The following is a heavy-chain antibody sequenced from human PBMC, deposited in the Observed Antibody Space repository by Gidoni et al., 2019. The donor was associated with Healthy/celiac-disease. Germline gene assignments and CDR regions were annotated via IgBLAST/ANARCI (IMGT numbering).Heavy chain of an antibody. CDR2: ISGSGGST. V-gene: IGHV3-23*01. J-gene: IGHJ4*02. CDR3: AKDRDIVVVVAANG. Sequence: EVQLFESGGGLVQPGGSLRLSCAASGFPFSSYAMSWVRQAPGKGLEWVAAISGSGGSTYYADSVKGRFTISRDNSKNTLYLQMNSLRAEDTAVYYCAKDRDIVVVVAANGWGQGTLVTVSS. CDR1: GFPFSSYA. D-gene: IGHD2-15*01.